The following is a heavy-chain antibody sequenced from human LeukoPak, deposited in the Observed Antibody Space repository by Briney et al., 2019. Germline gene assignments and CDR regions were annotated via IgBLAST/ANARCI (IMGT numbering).Heavy chain of an antibody. J-gene: IGHJ3*01. Sequence: SETLSLTCAVSGGSISSTSYYWAWIRQPPGKGLEWIGTIYDSGSTYHNPSLKSRVTMSVDTSRNQFSLKLSSVDAADTAVYYCANAGVRYFDSSGLYAFDFWGQGTTVTVSS. CDR2: IYDSGST. D-gene: IGHD3-22*01. V-gene: IGHV4-39*01. CDR1: GGSISSTSYY. CDR3: ANAGVRYFDSSGLYAFDF.